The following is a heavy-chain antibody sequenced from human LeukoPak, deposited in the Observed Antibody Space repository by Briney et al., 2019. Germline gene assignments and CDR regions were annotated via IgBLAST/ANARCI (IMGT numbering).Heavy chain of an antibody. CDR1: GFTFSTYA. CDR3: AKGEMYYYDADAFDI. Sequence: PGGSLRLSCAASGFTFSTYAIHWVRQAPGKGLEWVAVISYDGTNKNYADSVKGRFTISRDNSKNTLYLQMNSLRAEDTAVYYCAKGEMYYYDADAFDIWGQGTMVTVSS. D-gene: IGHD3-22*01. J-gene: IGHJ3*02. CDR2: ISYDGTNK. V-gene: IGHV3-30*01.